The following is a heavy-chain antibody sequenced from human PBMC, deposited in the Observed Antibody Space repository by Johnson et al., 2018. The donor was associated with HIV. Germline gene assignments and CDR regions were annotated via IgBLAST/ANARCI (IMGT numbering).Heavy chain of an antibody. V-gene: IGHV3-30*02. Sequence: QVQLVESGGGVVQPWGSLRLSCAASGFTFSSYGMHWVRQALGKGLEWVAFIRYDGSNKYYADSVKGRFTISRDNSKNTLYLQMNSLRAEVTAVYDCAKDLFLNCSGGSCYWTDAFTIWCQGTMVTVSS. D-gene: IGHD2-15*01. CDR2: IRYDGSNK. J-gene: IGHJ3*02. CDR3: AKDLFLNCSGGSCYWTDAFTI. CDR1: GFTFSSYG.